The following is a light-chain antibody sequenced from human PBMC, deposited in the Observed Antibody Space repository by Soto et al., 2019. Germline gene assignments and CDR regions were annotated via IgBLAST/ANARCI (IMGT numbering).Light chain of an antibody. Sequence: EIVLTQSPATLSLSPGERATLSCRASQSVSNYLAWYQQKPGQAPRLLIYDTSNRATGIPARFSGSGSGTDFTLTISSLGPEDLSVYYCQQRSNWFTFGGGTKVEIK. J-gene: IGKJ4*01. CDR2: DTS. CDR3: QQRSNWFT. V-gene: IGKV3-11*01. CDR1: QSVSNY.